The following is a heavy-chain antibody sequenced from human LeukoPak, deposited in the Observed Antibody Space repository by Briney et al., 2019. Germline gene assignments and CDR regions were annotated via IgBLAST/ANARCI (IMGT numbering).Heavy chain of an antibody. D-gene: IGHD3-22*01. CDR1: GYTFTDYY. Sequence: ASVKVSCKASGYTFTDYYMHWVRQAPGQGLECMGWINPNSGGTNYAQKFQGRVTMTRDTSISTVYMELSRLRSDDTAVYYCARDGDASSDNAFDIWGQGTMVTVSS. V-gene: IGHV1-2*02. J-gene: IGHJ3*02. CDR3: ARDGDASSDNAFDI. CDR2: INPNSGGT.